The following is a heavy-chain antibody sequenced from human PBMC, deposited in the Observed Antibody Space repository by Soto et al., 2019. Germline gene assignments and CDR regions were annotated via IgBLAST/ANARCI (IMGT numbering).Heavy chain of an antibody. CDR3: ARTPRSHTVTTHRGAFDI. CDR1: GGSISSGGYY. D-gene: IGHD4-17*01. CDR2: IYYSGST. V-gene: IGHV4-31*03. Sequence: PSETLSLTCTVSGGSISSGGYYWSWIRQHPGKGLEWIGYIYYSGSTYYNPSLKSRVTISVDTSKNQFSLKLSSVTAADTAVYYCARTPRSHTVTTHRGAFDIWGQGTIVTVSS. J-gene: IGHJ3*02.